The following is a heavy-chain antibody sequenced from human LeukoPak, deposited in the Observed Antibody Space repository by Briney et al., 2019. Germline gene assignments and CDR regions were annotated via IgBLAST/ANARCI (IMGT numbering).Heavy chain of an antibody. V-gene: IGHV3-33*01. CDR2: IWYDGSNK. D-gene: IGHD3-3*01. CDR3: ARDVMMRTYYDFWSGYVY. J-gene: IGHJ4*02. Sequence: QAGGSLRLSCAASGFTFSSYGMHWVRQAPGKGLEWVAVIWYDGSNKYYADSVKGRFTISRDNSKNTLYLQMNSLRAEDTAVYYCARDVMMRTYYDFWSGYVYWGQGTLVTVSS. CDR1: GFTFSSYG.